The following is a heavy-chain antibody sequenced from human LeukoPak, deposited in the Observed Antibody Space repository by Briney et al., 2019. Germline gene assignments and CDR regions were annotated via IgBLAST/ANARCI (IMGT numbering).Heavy chain of an antibody. CDR2: IAGSGGAT. CDR1: GITLSNYG. V-gene: IGHV3-23*01. Sequence: GGSLRLSCAVSGITLSNYGMSWVRQAPGKGLEWVAGIAGSGGATNYADSVKGRFTISRDNRKNTPYLQMNSLRADDTAVYFCAKRGVVIRVILVGFHKEAYYFDSWGQGALVTVSS. J-gene: IGHJ4*02. D-gene: IGHD3-22*01. CDR3: AKRGVVIRVILVGFHKEAYYFDS.